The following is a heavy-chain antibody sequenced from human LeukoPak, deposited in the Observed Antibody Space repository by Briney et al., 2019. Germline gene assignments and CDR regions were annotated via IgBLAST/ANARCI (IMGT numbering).Heavy chain of an antibody. CDR3: ARDSRGGTYSSSWYSDY. Sequence: VKPGGSLRLSCAASGFTFSDYYMSWIRQAPGKGLEWVSYISSSSSYIYYADSVKGRFTISRDNAKNSLYLQMNSLRAEDTAVYYCARDSRGGTYSSSWYSDYWGQGTLVTVSS. CDR2: ISSSSSYI. CDR1: GFTFSDYY. D-gene: IGHD6-13*01. V-gene: IGHV3-11*06. J-gene: IGHJ4*02.